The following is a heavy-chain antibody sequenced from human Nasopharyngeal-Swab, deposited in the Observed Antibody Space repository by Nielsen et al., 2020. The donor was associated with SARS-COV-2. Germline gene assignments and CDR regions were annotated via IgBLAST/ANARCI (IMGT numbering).Heavy chain of an antibody. Sequence: GESLKISCAASGFTFSTYWMHWVRQPSGKGLLWVSRIDTDGTITDYADSVKGRFTISRDNAKNTLYLQMNSQRAEDTAVYYCAREVGGRYNYWGQGALVTVSS. D-gene: IGHD1-14*01. J-gene: IGHJ4*02. CDR1: GFTFSTYW. CDR3: AREVGGRYNY. V-gene: IGHV3-74*01. CDR2: IDTDGTIT.